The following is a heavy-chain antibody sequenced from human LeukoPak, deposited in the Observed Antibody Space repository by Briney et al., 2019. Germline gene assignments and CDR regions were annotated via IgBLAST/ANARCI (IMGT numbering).Heavy chain of an antibody. CDR1: GGSLSSSSYY. V-gene: IGHV4-39*01. Sequence: SETLSLTCTVSGGSLSSSSYYWGWIRQPPGKGLEWIGSIYYSGSTYYNPSLKSRVTISVDTSKNQFSLKLSSVTAADTAVYYCARRYFYDSRGYWYYFDYWGQGTLVTVSS. D-gene: IGHD3-22*01. J-gene: IGHJ4*02. CDR2: IYYSGST. CDR3: ARRYFYDSRGYWYYFDY.